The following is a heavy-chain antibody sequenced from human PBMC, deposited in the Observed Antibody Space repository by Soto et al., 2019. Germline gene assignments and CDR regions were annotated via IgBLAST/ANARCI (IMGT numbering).Heavy chain of an antibody. D-gene: IGHD6-13*01. J-gene: IGHJ3*02. CDR3: ARGQEWIAAASDAFDI. CDR1: GYTFTIYD. V-gene: IGHV1-8*01. Sequence: ASLKVSCKASGYTFTIYDINWVRQATGQGLEWMGWMNPNSGNTGYAQKFQGRVTMTRNTSISTAYMELSSLRSEDTAVYYCARGQEWIAAASDAFDIWGQGTMVTVSS. CDR2: MNPNSGNT.